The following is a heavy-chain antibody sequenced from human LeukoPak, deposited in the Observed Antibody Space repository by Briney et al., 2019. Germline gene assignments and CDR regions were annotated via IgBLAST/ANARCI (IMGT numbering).Heavy chain of an antibody. Sequence: SETLSLTCAVYGGSFSGYYWSWIRQPPGKGLEWIGEINHSGSTNYNPSLKSRVTISVDTSKNQFSLKLSSVTAADTAVYYCARGLGYSYDHRALDYWGQGTLVTVSS. J-gene: IGHJ4*02. CDR2: INHSGST. V-gene: IGHV4-34*01. CDR3: ARGLGYSYDHRALDY. CDR1: GGSFSGYY. D-gene: IGHD5-18*01.